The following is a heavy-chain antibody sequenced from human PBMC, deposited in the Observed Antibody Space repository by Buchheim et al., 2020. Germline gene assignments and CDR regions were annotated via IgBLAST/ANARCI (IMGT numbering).Heavy chain of an antibody. Sequence: QVQLQQWGAGLLKPSETLSLTCAVYGVSFSGYYWSWIRQPPGKGLEWIGEINHSGSTNYNPSLKRRVTISVDTSQNQFSLKLSSVTAADTAVYYCARAPGGDYWGQGTL. V-gene: IGHV4-34*01. J-gene: IGHJ4*02. CDR1: GVSFSGYY. CDR3: ARAPGGDY. D-gene: IGHD3-16*01. CDR2: INHSGST.